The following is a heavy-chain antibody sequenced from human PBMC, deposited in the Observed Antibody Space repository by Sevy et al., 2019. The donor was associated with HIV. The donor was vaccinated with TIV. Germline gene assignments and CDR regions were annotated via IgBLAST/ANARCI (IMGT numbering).Heavy chain of an antibody. CDR1: GGSFSGYY. CDR2: INHSGST. J-gene: IGHJ4*02. CDR3: ARGLYYAGGDY. Sequence: SETLSLTCAVYGGSFSGYYWSWIRQPPGKGLEWIGEINHSGSTNYNPSPKSRVTISVDTSKNQFSLKLSSVTAAETAVYYCARGLYYAGGDYWGQGTLVTVSS. D-gene: IGHD2-2*01. V-gene: IGHV4-34*01.